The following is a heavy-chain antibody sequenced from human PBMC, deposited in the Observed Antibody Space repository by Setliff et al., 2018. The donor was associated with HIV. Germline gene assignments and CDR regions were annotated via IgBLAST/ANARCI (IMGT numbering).Heavy chain of an antibody. CDR2: ISSTGAYT. D-gene: IGHD2-2*01. Sequence: KTGGSLRLSCAASGFTFSSYTINWVRQAPGEGLEWLASISSTGAYTHYADSLKGRFTISRDNAKKSVWLQMNSLRAEDTAVYYCARLPGYCSSSSCYGYLDYWGPGTLVTVSS. V-gene: IGHV3-21*01. CDR3: ARLPGYCSSSSCYGYLDY. CDR1: GFTFSSYT. J-gene: IGHJ4*02.